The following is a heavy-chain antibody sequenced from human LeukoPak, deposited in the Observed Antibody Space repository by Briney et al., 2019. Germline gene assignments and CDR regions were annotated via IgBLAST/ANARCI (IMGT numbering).Heavy chain of an antibody. J-gene: IGHJ4*02. CDR3: AKDQTMDF. CDR1: GFTFDDYA. V-gene: IGHV3-43D*04. CDR2: ISWDGGST. Sequence: GGFLRLSCTASGFTFDDYAMHWVRQAPGKALEWVSLISWDGGSTYYADSVKGRFTISRDNTKNSLFLEMNSLRVEDTALYYCAKDQTMDFWGQGTLVSVSA.